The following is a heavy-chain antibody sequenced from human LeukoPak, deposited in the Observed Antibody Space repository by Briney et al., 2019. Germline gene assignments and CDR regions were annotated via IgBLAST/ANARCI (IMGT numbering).Heavy chain of an antibody. CDR1: GFTFSSYS. Sequence: GSLRLSCAASGFTFSSYSMNWVRQAPGKGLEWVSYISSSSSTIYYADPVKGRFTISRDNAKNSLYLQMNSLRAEDTAVYYCARDSVTDAFDIWGQGTMVTVSS. V-gene: IGHV3-48*04. J-gene: IGHJ3*02. CDR2: ISSSSSTI. CDR3: ARDSVTDAFDI. D-gene: IGHD3-16*02.